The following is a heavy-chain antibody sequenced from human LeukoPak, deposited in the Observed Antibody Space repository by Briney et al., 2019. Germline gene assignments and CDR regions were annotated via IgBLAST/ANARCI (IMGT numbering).Heavy chain of an antibody. V-gene: IGHV3-33*01. CDR1: GFTFSTYG. Sequence: GGSLSLSCAASGFTFSTYGMHCVRPAPGKGLEWVAVIWYDGSIEYYADSVKGRFTISRDISKNTLYLQMNSLRAEDTAVYYCARLSATSSFLDYWGQGTLLTVSS. CDR2: IWYDGSIE. J-gene: IGHJ4*02. CDR3: ARLSATSSFLDY. D-gene: IGHD1-26*01.